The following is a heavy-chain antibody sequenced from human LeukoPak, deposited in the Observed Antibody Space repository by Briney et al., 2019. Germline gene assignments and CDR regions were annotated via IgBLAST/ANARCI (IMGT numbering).Heavy chain of an antibody. J-gene: IGHJ4*02. Sequence: GGSLRLSCAASGFTVSSNYMSWVRQAPGKGLEWVSVIYSGGSTYYADSVKGRFTISRDNSKNTLYLQMNSLRAEDTAVYYCARDLRQAGWVFDYWGQGTLVTASS. CDR2: IYSGGST. D-gene: IGHD6-19*01. CDR1: GFTVSSNY. CDR3: ARDLRQAGWVFDY. V-gene: IGHV3-53*01.